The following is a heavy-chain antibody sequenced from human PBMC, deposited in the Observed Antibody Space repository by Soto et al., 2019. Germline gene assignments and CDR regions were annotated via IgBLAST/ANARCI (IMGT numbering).Heavy chain of an antibody. D-gene: IGHD2-2*01. J-gene: IGHJ4*02. V-gene: IGHV3-21*01. Sequence: GGSLRLSCAASGFTFSSYSMNWVRQAPGKGLEWVSSISSSSSYIYYADSVKGRFTISRDNAKNSLYLQMNSLRAEDTAVYYCARDGGVYCSSTSCYDYWGQGTLVTVSS. CDR1: GFTFSSYS. CDR3: ARDGGVYCSSTSCYDY. CDR2: ISSSSSYI.